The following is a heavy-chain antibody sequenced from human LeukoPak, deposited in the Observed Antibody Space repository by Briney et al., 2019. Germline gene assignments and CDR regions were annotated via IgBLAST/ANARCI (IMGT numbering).Heavy chain of an antibody. CDR2: IYYSGST. CDR3: ATPYSGGYHGLDI. CDR1: GGSISSSTYY. Sequence: SETLSLTCTVSGGSISSSTYYWRSIRQPPGKGLEWIGSIYYSGSTYYNPSLKSRVTISVDTSKNQFSLKLNSVTAADTAVYYCATPYSGGYHGLDIWGQGTMVTVSS. V-gene: IGHV4-39*01. J-gene: IGHJ3*02. D-gene: IGHD1-26*01.